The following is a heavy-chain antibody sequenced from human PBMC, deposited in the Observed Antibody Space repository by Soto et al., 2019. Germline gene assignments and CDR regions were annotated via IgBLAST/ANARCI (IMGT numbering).Heavy chain of an antibody. CDR1: GYSFTSYW. V-gene: IGHV5-51*01. CDR3: ARTKQVTYYDFWSGYCFDY. D-gene: IGHD3-3*01. J-gene: IGHJ4*02. Sequence: PGESLKISCKGSGYSFTSYWIGWVRQMPGKGLEWMGSIYTGDSDTRYSPSFQGQVTISADKSISTAYLQWSSLKASGTAMYYCARTKQVTYYDFWSGYCFDYWGQGTLVIVSS. CDR2: IYTGDSDT.